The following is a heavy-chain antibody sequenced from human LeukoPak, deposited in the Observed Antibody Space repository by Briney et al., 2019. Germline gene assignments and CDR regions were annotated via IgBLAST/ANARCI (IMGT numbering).Heavy chain of an antibody. CDR2: TFGAGTT. J-gene: IGHJ4*02. CDR3: AKDPFANFSTSWHYFDC. V-gene: IGHV3-53*01. D-gene: IGHD6-13*01. CDR1: GFTLSGDY. Sequence: GGSLRLSCAASGFTLSGDYMSWVRQAPGKGLEWVSVTFGAGTTYYADSVKGRFTISRDNSKNTLYLQMNSLRAEDTAVYYCAKDPFANFSTSWHYFDCWGQGTLVTVSS.